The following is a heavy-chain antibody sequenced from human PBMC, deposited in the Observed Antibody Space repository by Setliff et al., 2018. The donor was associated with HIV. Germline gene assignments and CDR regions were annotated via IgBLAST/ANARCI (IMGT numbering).Heavy chain of an antibody. Sequence: GGSLRLSCAASGFTFSHVWMTWVRQAPGKGLEWVGRIKRKSDGETTEYAAPVKGRFTISRDNSKNTLYLQMNSLRAEDTAVYYCARDSAYSSGWLYFQHWGQGTLVTVSS. V-gene: IGHV3-15*01. CDR1: GFTFSHVW. J-gene: IGHJ1*01. CDR3: ARDSAYSSGWLYFQH. CDR2: IKRKSDGETT. D-gene: IGHD6-19*01.